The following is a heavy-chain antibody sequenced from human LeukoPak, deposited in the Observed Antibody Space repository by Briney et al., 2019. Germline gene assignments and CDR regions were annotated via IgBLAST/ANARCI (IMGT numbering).Heavy chain of an antibody. J-gene: IGHJ4*02. V-gene: IGHV1-69*05. CDR1: GGTFSSYA. CDR3: ARELAVTGGSYFDY. D-gene: IGHD6-19*01. Sequence: SVKVSCKASGGTFSSYAISWVRQAPGQGLEWMGRIIPIFGTANYAQRFQGRVTITTDESTSTAYMELSSLRSKDTAVYYCARELAVTGGSYFDYWGQGTLVTVSS. CDR2: IIPIFGTA.